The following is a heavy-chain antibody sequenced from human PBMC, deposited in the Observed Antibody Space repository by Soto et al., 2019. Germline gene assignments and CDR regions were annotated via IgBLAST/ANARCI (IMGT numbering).Heavy chain of an antibody. Sequence: QVQLVESGGGVVQPGRSLRLSCAASGFTFSSYAMHWVRQAPGKGLEWVAVISYDGSNKYYADSVKGRFTISRDNSKNTLYLQMNSLRAEDTAVYYGARGSYSGYDSSDYWGQGTLVTVSS. CDR2: ISYDGSNK. CDR3: ARGSYSGYDSSDY. V-gene: IGHV3-30-3*01. J-gene: IGHJ4*02. CDR1: GFTFSSYA. D-gene: IGHD5-12*01.